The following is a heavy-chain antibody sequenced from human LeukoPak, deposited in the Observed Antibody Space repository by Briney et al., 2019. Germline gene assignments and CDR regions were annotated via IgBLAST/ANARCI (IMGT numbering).Heavy chain of an antibody. V-gene: IGHV4-59*12. CDR1: GGSISSYY. D-gene: IGHD3-10*01. Sequence: PSETLSLTCTVSGGSISSYYWSWIRQPPGKGLEWIGYIYYSGSTNYNPSLKSRVTISVDTSKNQFSLKLSSVTAADTAVYYCAGEPQATGYFDYWGQGTLVTVSS. J-gene: IGHJ4*02. CDR3: AGEPQATGYFDY. CDR2: IYYSGST.